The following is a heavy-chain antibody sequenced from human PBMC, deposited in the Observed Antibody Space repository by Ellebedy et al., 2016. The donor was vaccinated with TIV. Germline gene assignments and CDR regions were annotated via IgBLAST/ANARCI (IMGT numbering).Heavy chain of an antibody. D-gene: IGHD1-26*01. J-gene: IGHJ6*02. V-gene: IGHV3-23*01. CDR2: ISGSGGST. Sequence: PGGSLRLSCAASRVTFSSYAMSCVRQAPGKGLEWVSAISGSGGSTYYADSVKGRFTISRDNSKNTLYLQMNSLRAEDTAVYYCARDFGELPYYYYYGMDVWGQGTTVTVSS. CDR1: RVTFSSYA. CDR3: ARDFGELPYYYYYGMDV.